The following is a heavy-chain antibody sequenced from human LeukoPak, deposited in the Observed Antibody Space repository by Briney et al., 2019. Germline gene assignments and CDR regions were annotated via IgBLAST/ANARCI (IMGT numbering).Heavy chain of an antibody. J-gene: IGHJ4*02. CDR1: GGSISSGGYY. Sequence: SETLSLTCTVSGGSISSGGYYWSWIRQHPGKGLEWIGYIYYSGSTNYNPSLKSRVTISVDTSKNQFSLKLSSVTAADTAVYYCARSVGATSYFDYWGQGTLVTVSS. CDR2: IYYSGST. CDR3: ARSVGATSYFDY. D-gene: IGHD1-26*01. V-gene: IGHV4-61*08.